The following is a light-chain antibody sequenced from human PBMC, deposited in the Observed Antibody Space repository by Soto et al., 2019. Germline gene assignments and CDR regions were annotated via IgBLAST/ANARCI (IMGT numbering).Light chain of an antibody. Sequence: QSALTQPASVSGSPGQSITISCTGTSSDVGGYNYFSWYQQHPGKAPKLIIYDVSNRPSGVSNRFSGSKSGNTASLTISGLQAEDEADYYCSSYTSSSSLFGGGTQLTVL. V-gene: IGLV2-14*01. CDR3: SSYTSSSSL. J-gene: IGLJ3*02. CDR1: SSDVGGYNY. CDR2: DVS.